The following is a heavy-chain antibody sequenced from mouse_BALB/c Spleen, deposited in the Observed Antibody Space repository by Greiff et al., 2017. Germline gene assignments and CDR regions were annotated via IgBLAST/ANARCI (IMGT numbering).Heavy chain of an antibody. Sequence: DVHLVESGAELVKPGASVKLSCTASGFNIKDTYMHWVKQRPEQGLEWIGRIDPASGNTKYDPKFQGKATITADTSSNTAYLQLSSLTSEDTAVYYCAHDYDGAMDYWGQGTSVTVSS. CDR2: IDPASGNT. CDR3: AHDYDGAMDY. D-gene: IGHD2-4*01. CDR1: GFNIKDTY. V-gene: IGHV14-3*02. J-gene: IGHJ4*01.